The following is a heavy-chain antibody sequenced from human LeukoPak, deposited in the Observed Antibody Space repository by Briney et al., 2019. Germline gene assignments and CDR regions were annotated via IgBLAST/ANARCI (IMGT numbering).Heavy chain of an antibody. CDR2: INWNGGST. Sequence: GGSLRLSCAASGFTFDDYGMSWGRQAPGKGLEWVSGINWNGGSTGYADSVKGRFTISRDNAKNSLYLQMNSLRAEDTALYYCARSVYGDYISSPFDYWGQGTLVTVSS. J-gene: IGHJ4*02. V-gene: IGHV3-20*04. D-gene: IGHD4-17*01. CDR3: ARSVYGDYISSPFDY. CDR1: GFTFDDYG.